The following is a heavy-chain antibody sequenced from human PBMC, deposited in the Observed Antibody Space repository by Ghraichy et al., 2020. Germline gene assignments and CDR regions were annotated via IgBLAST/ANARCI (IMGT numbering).Heavy chain of an antibody. CDR3: ARHSSDGSGNYHDNWFDP. CDR1: GGSISRSSYY. V-gene: IGHV4-39*01. D-gene: IGHD3-10*01. J-gene: IGHJ5*02. Sequence: SETLSLTCSVSGGSISRSSYYWGWIRQPPGKGLEWIGSISYSGTTYYIPSLKSRVRISVDTSKNQFSLKLSSVTAADTAVYYCARHSSDGSGNYHDNWFDPWGQGTLVTVSS. CDR2: ISYSGTT.